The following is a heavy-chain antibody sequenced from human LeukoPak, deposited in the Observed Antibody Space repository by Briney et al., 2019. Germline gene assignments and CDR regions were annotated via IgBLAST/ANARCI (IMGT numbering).Heavy chain of an antibody. J-gene: IGHJ4*02. V-gene: IGHV3-23*01. CDR1: GFTFSSYA. CDR3: AKSGLNRSDN. CDR2: ISGSAGCT. Sequence: QTGGFLRLSCAASGFTFSSYAMRWVRQAAGEGLGWVYAISGSAGCTYYSDSVKGRFTISRDNSKNTLYLQVNSLRAEDTAVYYCAKSGLNRSDNWGQGTLVTVAS. D-gene: IGHD2-15*01.